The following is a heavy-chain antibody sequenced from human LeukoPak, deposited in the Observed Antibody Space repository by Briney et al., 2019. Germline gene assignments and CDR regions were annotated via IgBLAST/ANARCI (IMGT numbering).Heavy chain of an antibody. J-gene: IGHJ5*02. V-gene: IGHV4-59*01. D-gene: IGHD6-19*01. Sequence: SETLSLTCTVSGGSFSPYYWSWIRQPPGKGLEWIGHIHSRVGTNYNPSLKSRVTISVGTSKNQFSLKLSSVTAADTAVYYCARDGVAGTGDNWFDPWGQGTLVTVSS. CDR1: GGSFSPYY. CDR3: ARDGVAGTGDNWFDP. CDR2: IHSRVGT.